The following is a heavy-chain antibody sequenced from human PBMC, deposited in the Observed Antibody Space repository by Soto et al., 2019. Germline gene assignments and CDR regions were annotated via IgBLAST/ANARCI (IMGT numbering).Heavy chain of an antibody. CDR1: GYTFTSYG. CDR2: INGYNGNT. J-gene: IGHJ6*02. CDR3: ARMGDVPYHYYGMDV. V-gene: IGHV1-18*01. D-gene: IGHD3-16*01. Sequence: QVQLVQSGAEVKKPGASVKVSCKASGYTFTSYGISWVRQAPGQGLEWMGWINGYNGNTNHAQKLQGRVTMSTDTSTSTAYMEVRSLRSDDSAVYYCARMGDVPYHYYGMDVWGQGTTVTVPS.